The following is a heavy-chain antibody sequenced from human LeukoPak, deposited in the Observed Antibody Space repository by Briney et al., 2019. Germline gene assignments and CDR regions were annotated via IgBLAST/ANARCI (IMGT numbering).Heavy chain of an antibody. J-gene: IGHJ4*02. V-gene: IGHV1-69*04. CDR3: ARHDYGDYFGY. Sequence: GASVKLSCKASGDTFSSYAISWVRQAPGQGLEWMGRIIPIFGIANYAQKFQGRVTITADKSTSTAYMELSSLRSEDTAVYYCARHDYGDYFGYWGQGTLVTVSS. D-gene: IGHD4-17*01. CDR2: IIPIFGIA. CDR1: GDTFSSYA.